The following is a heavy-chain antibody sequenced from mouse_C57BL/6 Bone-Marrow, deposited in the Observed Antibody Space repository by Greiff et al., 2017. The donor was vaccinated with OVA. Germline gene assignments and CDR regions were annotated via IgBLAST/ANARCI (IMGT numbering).Heavy chain of an antibody. Sequence: EVQLQQSGPVLVKPGPSVKISCKASGFTFTDYYMHWVKQSHGKSLEWIGLVYPYNGGTSYNQKFKGKATLTVDTSSSTAYMALSSLTAEDSAVYYCAREYDVSYYCAMDYWGQGTSVTVAS. CDR2: VYPYNGGT. D-gene: IGHD2-14*01. CDR1: GFTFTDYY. CDR3: AREYDVSYYCAMDY. V-gene: IGHV1-36*01. J-gene: IGHJ4*01.